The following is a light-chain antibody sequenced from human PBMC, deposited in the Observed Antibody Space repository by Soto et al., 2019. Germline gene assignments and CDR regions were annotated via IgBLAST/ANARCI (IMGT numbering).Light chain of an antibody. V-gene: IGKV3-20*01. Sequence: EIVLTQSPGTLSLSAGERATLSCRASQSFSSSYLAWYQQKPGQAPSLLIYGASTRATGIPHRFSGSGSGTDFTLTISRLEPEDFAVYYCQQYGTSPPITFGQGTRLEI. CDR3: QQYGTSPPIT. CDR2: GAS. J-gene: IGKJ5*01. CDR1: QSFSSSY.